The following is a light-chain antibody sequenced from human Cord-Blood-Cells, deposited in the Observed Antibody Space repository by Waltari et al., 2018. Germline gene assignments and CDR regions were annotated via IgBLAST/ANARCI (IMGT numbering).Light chain of an antibody. V-gene: IGLV2-23*01. CDR2: EGS. CDR3: CSYAGSSTVV. Sequence: QSALTQPASVSGSPGQSITIPCTGTSRDVGSYNLVSWYQPHPGKAPQLMIYEGSKRPSGVSNRFSGSKSGNTASLTISGLQAEDEADYYCCSYAGSSTVVFGGGTKLTVL. CDR1: SRDVGSYNL. J-gene: IGLJ2*01.